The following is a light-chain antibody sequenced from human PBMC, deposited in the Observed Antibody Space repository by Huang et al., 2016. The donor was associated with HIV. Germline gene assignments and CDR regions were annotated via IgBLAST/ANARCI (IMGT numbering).Light chain of an antibody. CDR1: QSVTKY. Sequence: DIQMTQSPSSLSASVGDRVIITCRASQSVTKYLNWYQHMPGKAPKLLIYGASTLQGGVSSRFSGSGSGTEFTLSISSLQPEDDATYYCQQSYRLPRTFGQGTSLEI. J-gene: IGKJ2*02. CDR2: GAS. CDR3: QQSYRLPRT. V-gene: IGKV1-39*01.